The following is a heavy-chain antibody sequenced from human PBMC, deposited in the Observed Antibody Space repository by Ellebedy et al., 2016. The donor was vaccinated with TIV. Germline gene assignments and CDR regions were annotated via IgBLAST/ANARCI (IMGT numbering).Heavy chain of an antibody. J-gene: IGHJ4*02. D-gene: IGHD2-21*02. CDR3: ATPTTYHVERYPYCGGDCPFDY. CDR2: IIPIFGTA. CDR1: RGTFSSYA. Sequence: SVKVSXKASRGTFSSYAISWVRQAPGQGLEWMGGIIPIFGTANYAQKFQGRVTITADKSTSTAYMELSSLRSEDTAVYYCATPTTYHVERYPYCGGDCPFDYWGQGTLVTVSS. V-gene: IGHV1-69*06.